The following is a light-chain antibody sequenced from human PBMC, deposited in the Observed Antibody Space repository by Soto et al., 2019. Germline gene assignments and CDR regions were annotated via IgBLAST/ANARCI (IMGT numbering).Light chain of an antibody. Sequence: LTQPASGSGSPGQSITISCTGTSSDVGGYNYVSWYQQHPGKAPKLMIYDVRNRPSGVSNRFSGSKSVNTASLTISGLQAEDEADYYCSSYTTISTYVFGTGTKVTVL. V-gene: IGLV2-14*01. CDR3: SSYTTISTYV. CDR1: SSDVGGYNY. J-gene: IGLJ1*01. CDR2: DVR.